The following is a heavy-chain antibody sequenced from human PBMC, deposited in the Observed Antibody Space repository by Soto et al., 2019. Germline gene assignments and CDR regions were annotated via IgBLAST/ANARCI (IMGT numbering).Heavy chain of an antibody. CDR3: ARELRGYCSSTSCQTYYYYGMDV. CDR1: GGSISSYY. J-gene: IGHJ6*02. V-gene: IGHV4-59*01. CDR2: IYYSGST. Sequence: SETLSLTCTVSGGSISSYYWSWIRQPPGKGLEWIGYIYYSGSTNYNPSLKSRVTISVDTSKNQFSLKLSSVTAEDTAVYYCARELRGYCSSTSCQTYYYYGMDVWGQGTTVTVS. D-gene: IGHD2-2*01.